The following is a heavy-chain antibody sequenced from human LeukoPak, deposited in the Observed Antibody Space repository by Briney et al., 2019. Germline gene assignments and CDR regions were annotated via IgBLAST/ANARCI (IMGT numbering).Heavy chain of an antibody. CDR2: ISDSGSNT. CDR3: AKIRGYSYGYGDY. Sequence: GGSLRLSCVASGFTFSTYAMSWVRQAPGKGLELDSDISDSGSNTYYADSVKGRFTISRDNSKNTLYLQMSSLRAEDTAVYFCAKIRGYSYGYGDYWGQGTLVTVPS. D-gene: IGHD5-18*01. V-gene: IGHV3-23*01. CDR1: GFTFSTYA. J-gene: IGHJ4*02.